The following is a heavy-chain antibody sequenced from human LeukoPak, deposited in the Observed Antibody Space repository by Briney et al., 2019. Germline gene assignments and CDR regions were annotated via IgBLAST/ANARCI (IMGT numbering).Heavy chain of an antibody. V-gene: IGHV4-39*01. CDR2: IYYSGST. CDR3: ASGVEVGATPNAFDI. Sequence: SETLSLTCTVSGGSISSSSYYWGWIRQPPGKGLEWIGSIYYSGSTYYNPSLKSRVTISVDTSKNQFSLKLSSVTAADTAVYYCASGVEVGATPNAFDIWGQGTMVTVSS. D-gene: IGHD1-26*01. J-gene: IGHJ3*02. CDR1: GGSISSSSYY.